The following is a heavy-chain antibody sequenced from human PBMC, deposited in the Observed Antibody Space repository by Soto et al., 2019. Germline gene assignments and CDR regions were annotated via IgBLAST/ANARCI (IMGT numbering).Heavy chain of an antibody. D-gene: IGHD2-2*03. CDR3: ARDGYCSSTRCSYGMDV. J-gene: IGHJ6*02. Sequence: ASVKVSCKASGYTFTSYGFSWVRQAPGQGLEWMGWIGVYNANTNFAQKLQGRVTMTTDTSTSTAYMELRSLRSDDTAVYYCARDGYCSSTRCSYGMDVWGQGTTVRVSS. V-gene: IGHV1-18*04. CDR1: GYTFTSYG. CDR2: IGVYNANT.